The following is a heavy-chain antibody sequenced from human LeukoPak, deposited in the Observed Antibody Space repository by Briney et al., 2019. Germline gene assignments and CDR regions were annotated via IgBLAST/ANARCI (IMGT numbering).Heavy chain of an antibody. CDR2: INHSGST. J-gene: IGHJ4*02. CDR3: ARSTGGEKQFDY. CDR1: GGSFSGYY. Sequence: SETLSLTCAVYGGSFSGYYWSWIRQPPGMGLEWIGEINHSGSTNYNPSLKSRVTISVDTSKNQFFLKLSSVTAADTAVYYCARSTGGEKQFDYWGQGTLVTVSS. D-gene: IGHD4-17*01. V-gene: IGHV4-34*01.